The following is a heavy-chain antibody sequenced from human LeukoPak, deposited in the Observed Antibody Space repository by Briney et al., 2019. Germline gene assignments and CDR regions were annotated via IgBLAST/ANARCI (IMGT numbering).Heavy chain of an antibody. CDR3: ARTLTAYNDAFDI. CDR2: IYYSGST. D-gene: IGHD1-14*01. Sequence: PSETLSLTCTVSGCSISSGDYYWSWIRQPPGKGLGWIGYIYYSGSTYYNPSLKSRVTISVDTSKNQFSLKLSSVTAADTAVYYCARTLTAYNDAFDIWGQGTMVTVSS. J-gene: IGHJ3*02. CDR1: GCSISSGDYY. V-gene: IGHV4-30-4*08.